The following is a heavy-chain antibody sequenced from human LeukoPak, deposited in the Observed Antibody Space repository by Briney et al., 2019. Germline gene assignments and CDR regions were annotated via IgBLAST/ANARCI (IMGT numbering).Heavy chain of an antibody. CDR2: IKQDGSEK. J-gene: IGHJ4*02. Sequence: PGGSLRLSCAASGFTFSSYGMSWVRQAPGKGLEWVANIKQDGSEKYYVDSVKGRFTISRDNAKNSLYLQMNSLRAEDTAVYYCARDVLGGFDYWGQGTLVTVSS. D-gene: IGHD2-8*01. V-gene: IGHV3-7*04. CDR3: ARDVLGGFDY. CDR1: GFTFSSYG.